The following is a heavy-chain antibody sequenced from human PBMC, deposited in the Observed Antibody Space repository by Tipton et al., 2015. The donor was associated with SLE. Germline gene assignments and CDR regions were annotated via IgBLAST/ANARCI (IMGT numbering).Heavy chain of an antibody. J-gene: IGHJ4*02. CDR3: ASEIVATILFDY. CDR2: INQDGREN. Sequence: SLRLSCAASGFTFDDYTMHWVRQAPGKGLEWVANINQDGRENYYLQSVKGRFTISRDNSKNSLYLQMNSLRAEDTAVYYCASEIVATILFDYWGQGTLVTVSS. V-gene: IGHV3-7*01. D-gene: IGHD5-12*01. CDR1: GFTFDDYT.